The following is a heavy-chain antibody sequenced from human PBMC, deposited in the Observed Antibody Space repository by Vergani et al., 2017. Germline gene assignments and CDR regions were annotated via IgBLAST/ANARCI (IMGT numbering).Heavy chain of an antibody. CDR3: ARVDTAMVIGDYYYYYGMDV. CDR1: GGSISSYY. J-gene: IGHJ6*02. V-gene: IGHV4-59*01. CDR2: IYYSGST. D-gene: IGHD5-18*01. Sequence: QVQLQESGPGLVKPSETLSLTCTVSGGSISSYYWSWIRQPPGKGLEWIGYIYYSGSTNYNPSLKIRVTITVETSKNQFSLKLSSVTAADTAVYYCARVDTAMVIGDYYYYYGMDVWGQGTTVTVSS.